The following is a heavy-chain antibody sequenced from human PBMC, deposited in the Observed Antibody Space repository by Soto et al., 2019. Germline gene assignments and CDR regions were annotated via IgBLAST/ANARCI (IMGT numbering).Heavy chain of an antibody. CDR3: ARDSITIFGVVITNYHYYYGMDV. Sequence: ASVKVSCKASGYTFTGYYMHWVRQAPGQGLEWMGWVNPNSGGTNYAQKFQGRVTMTRDTSISTAYMELSRLRSDDTAVYYCARDSITIFGVVITNYHYYYGMDVWGQGTTVTVSS. V-gene: IGHV1-2*02. CDR1: GYTFTGYY. D-gene: IGHD3-3*01. J-gene: IGHJ6*02. CDR2: VNPNSGGT.